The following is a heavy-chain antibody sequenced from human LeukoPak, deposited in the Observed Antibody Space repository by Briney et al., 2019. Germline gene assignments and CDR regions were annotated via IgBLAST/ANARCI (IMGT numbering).Heavy chain of an antibody. J-gene: IGHJ5*02. V-gene: IGHV4-59*08. D-gene: IGHD2-15*01. CDR1: GGSISSYY. CDR2: IYYSGSA. Sequence: PSETLSLTCTVSGGSISSYYWSWIRQPPGKGLEWIGYIYYSGSAYYNPSLKSRATISIDTSKNQFSLKLTSVTAADTAVYFCARRREVVVASTPISWFDPWGQGTLVTVSS. CDR3: ARRREVVVASTPISWFDP.